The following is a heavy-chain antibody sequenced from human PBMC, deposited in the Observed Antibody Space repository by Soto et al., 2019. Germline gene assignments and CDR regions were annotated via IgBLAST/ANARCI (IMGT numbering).Heavy chain of an antibody. Sequence: GGSLRLPCAASGFDVLSNDLRWVRQAPGKGLEWVSVIYSDGNTYYADSVKGRFTISRHNSKNTMYLQMNSLIAEDTAVYYCAGGTGAYFDYWGQGTLVTVSS. J-gene: IGHJ4*02. CDR3: AGGTGAYFDY. CDR1: GFDVLSND. CDR2: IYSDGNT. V-gene: IGHV3-53*01. D-gene: IGHD2-15*01.